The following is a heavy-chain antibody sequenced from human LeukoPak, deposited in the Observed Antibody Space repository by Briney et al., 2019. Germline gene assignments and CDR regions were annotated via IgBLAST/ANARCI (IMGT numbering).Heavy chain of an antibody. J-gene: IGHJ6*03. V-gene: IGHV3-33*06. D-gene: IGHD3-10*01. CDR3: AKAESYYYYVDV. Sequence: GRSLRLSCAASGFTFSSYGMHWVRQAPGKGLEWVAVIWYDGSNKYYADSVKGRFTISRDNSKNTLYLQMNSLRAEDTAVYYCAKAESYYYYVDVWGKGTTVTVSS. CDR2: IWYDGSNK. CDR1: GFTFSSYG.